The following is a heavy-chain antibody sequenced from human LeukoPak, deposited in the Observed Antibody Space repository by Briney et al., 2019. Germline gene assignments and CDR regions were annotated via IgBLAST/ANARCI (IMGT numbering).Heavy chain of an antibody. D-gene: IGHD1-26*01. V-gene: IGHV3-21*01. Sequence: PGGSLRLSCAVSGFTFSSYNMNWVRQAPGKGLEWVSSISSSSNYIYYADSVKGRFTISRDNAKNSLYLQMNSLRAEDTAVYYCARDGGATYTPDYWGQGTLVTVSS. J-gene: IGHJ4*02. CDR2: ISSSSNYI. CDR1: GFTFSSYN. CDR3: ARDGGATYTPDY.